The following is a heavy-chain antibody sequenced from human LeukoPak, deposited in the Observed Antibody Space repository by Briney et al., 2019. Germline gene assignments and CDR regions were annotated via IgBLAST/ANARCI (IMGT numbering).Heavy chain of an antibody. CDR1: GGSISSSGYY. CDR2: IYYTGST. CDR3: ARLTGGYSYGYAGY. D-gene: IGHD5-18*01. J-gene: IGHJ4*02. Sequence: SETLSLTCTVSGGSISSSGYYWGWIRQPPGQGLEWLATIYYTGSTYYSPSLRSRVTISVDTSKDQFSLKLTSVTAADTAVYYCARLTGGYSYGYAGYWGQGTLVTVSS. V-gene: IGHV4-39*01.